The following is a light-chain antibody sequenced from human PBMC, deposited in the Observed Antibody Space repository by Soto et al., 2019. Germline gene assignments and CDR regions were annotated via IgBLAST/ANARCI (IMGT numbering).Light chain of an antibody. V-gene: IGLV2-14*01. J-gene: IGLJ2*01. CDR3: SSYTSSSTYVV. CDR1: SSDVGGYHY. CDR2: DVS. Sequence: QSALTPPASVSGSPGQSITISCTGTSSDVGGYHYVSWYQQHPGKAPKLMIYDVSNRPSGVSNRFSGSKSGNTASLTISGLQAEDEADYYCSSYTSSSTYVVFGGGTKLTVL.